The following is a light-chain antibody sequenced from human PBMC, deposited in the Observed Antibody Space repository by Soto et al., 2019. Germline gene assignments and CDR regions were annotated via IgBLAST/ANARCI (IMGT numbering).Light chain of an antibody. V-gene: IGKV3-11*01. CDR2: DAS. CDR1: HSVTTH. CDR3: QQRSDSIT. Sequence: EIVLTQSPDTLSLSPGERATLSCWASHSVTTHLAWFQQRPGQTPRLLIYDASTRAPGIPARFSGRGSGADFTLTISSLEPEDFAVDYCQQRSDSITFGQGTRLEI. J-gene: IGKJ5*01.